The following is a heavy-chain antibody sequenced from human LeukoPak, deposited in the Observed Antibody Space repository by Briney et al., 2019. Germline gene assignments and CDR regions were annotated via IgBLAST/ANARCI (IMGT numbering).Heavy chain of an antibody. J-gene: IGHJ4*02. D-gene: IGHD3-3*01. V-gene: IGHV3-23*01. CDR3: AKGDFWSGYFFYFDC. Sequence: PGGSLRLSCAASGFTFSSYAMSWVRQAPGKGLEWVSAISGSGGSTYYADSVKGRFTISRDNSKNTLYLQMNSLRAEDTAVYYCAKGDFWSGYFFYFDCWGQGTLVTVSS. CDR2: ISGSGGST. CDR1: GFTFSSYA.